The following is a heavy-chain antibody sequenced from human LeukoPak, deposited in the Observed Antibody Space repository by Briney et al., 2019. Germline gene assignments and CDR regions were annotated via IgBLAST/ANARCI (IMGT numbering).Heavy chain of an antibody. J-gene: IGHJ4*02. CDR1: GFTFSNYW. CDR2: INSDGRST. CDR3: AKGGATVIDY. D-gene: IGHD4-17*01. V-gene: IGHV3-74*01. Sequence: GGSLRLSCAASGFTFSNYWMHWVRQAPGKGLVWVSRINSDGRSTTSADSVKGRFTISRDNAKNTLYLQMNSLRAKDTAVYYCAKGGATVIDYWGQGTLVTVSS.